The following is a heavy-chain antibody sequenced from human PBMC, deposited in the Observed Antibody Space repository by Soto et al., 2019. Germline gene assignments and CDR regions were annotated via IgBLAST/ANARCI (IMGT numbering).Heavy chain of an antibody. CDR1: GFTVSSNY. CDR2: IYSGGST. V-gene: IGHV3-53*04. J-gene: IGHJ6*03. D-gene: IGHD3-16*01. CDR3: ARAFGPDYYYYYYMDV. Sequence: GGSLRLSCAASGFTVSSNYMSWVRQAPGKGLEWVSVIYSGGSTYYADSVKGRFTISRHNSKNTLYLQMNSLRAEDTAVYYCARAFGPDYYYYYYMDVWGKGTTVTVSS.